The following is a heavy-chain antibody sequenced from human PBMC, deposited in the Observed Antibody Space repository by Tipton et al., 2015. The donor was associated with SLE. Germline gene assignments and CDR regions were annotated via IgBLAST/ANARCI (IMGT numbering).Heavy chain of an antibody. J-gene: IGHJ5*02. V-gene: IGHV4-59*12. D-gene: IGHD6-13*01. CDR2: MYYSGST. Sequence: TLSLTCTVSGGSISSYYWSWIRQPPGKGLEWIGYMYYSGSTNYNPSLKSRVTISVDTSKNQFSLQLNSVTPEDTAVYYCAVAAAGKNWFDPWGQGTLVTVSS. CDR1: GGSISSYY. CDR3: AVAAAGKNWFDP.